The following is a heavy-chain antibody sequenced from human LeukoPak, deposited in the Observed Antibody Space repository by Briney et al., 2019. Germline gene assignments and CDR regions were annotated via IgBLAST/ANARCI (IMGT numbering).Heavy chain of an antibody. CDR3: ARGGYGDLPGGDY. J-gene: IGHJ4*02. Sequence: GGSLRLSCAASGLTFEDYSLAWVRQAPGKGLEWVSSISSSSSYIYYADSVKGRFTASRDNPKNSLYLQMNSLRAEDTAVYYCARGGYGDLPGGDYWGQGTLVTVSS. CDR2: ISSSSSYI. V-gene: IGHV3-21*01. D-gene: IGHD4-17*01. CDR1: GLTFEDYS.